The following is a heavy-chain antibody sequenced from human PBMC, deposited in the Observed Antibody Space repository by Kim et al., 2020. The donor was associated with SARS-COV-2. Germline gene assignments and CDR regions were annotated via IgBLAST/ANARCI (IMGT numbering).Heavy chain of an antibody. D-gene: IGHD2-15*01. CDR1: GYSFTSYW. V-gene: IGHV5-51*01. CDR3: ARAPRRTEYSSGGYYYYYGMDV. Sequence: GESLKISCKGSGYSFTSYWIGWVRQMPGKGLEWMGIIYPGDSDTRYSPSFQGQVTISAEKSISTAYLQWSSLKASDTAMYYCARAPRRTEYSSGGYYYYYGMDVWGQGTTVTVSS. CDR2: IYPGDSDT. J-gene: IGHJ6*02.